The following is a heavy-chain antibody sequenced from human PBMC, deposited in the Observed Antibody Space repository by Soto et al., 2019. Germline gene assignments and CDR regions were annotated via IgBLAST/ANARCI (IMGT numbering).Heavy chain of an antibody. V-gene: IGHV1-18*01. CDR1: GYTFTNYA. CDR3: ARDGRAFSIFGETMDV. CDR2: ISAYSGDT. J-gene: IGHJ6*02. Sequence: VQLLQSGGEVRKPGASVKVSCKTSGYTFTNYAINWVRQAPGQGLQWMGWISAYSGDTKYAQRFKDRLTVNTDPSTTTASMELRSLRSDDTAVYYCARDGRAFSIFGETMDVWGQGTTVTVSS. D-gene: IGHD3-3*01.